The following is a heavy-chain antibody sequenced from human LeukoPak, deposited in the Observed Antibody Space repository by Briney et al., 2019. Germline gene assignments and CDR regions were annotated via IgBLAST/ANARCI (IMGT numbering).Heavy chain of an antibody. J-gene: IGHJ4*02. D-gene: IGHD4-17*01. V-gene: IGHV3-23*01. CDR1: GLTFNTYA. CDR2: ISENGEST. CDR3: ASYFHYGDYASLWY. Sequence: GGSLRLSCAASGLTFNTYAMCWVRQAPGKGLEWVSSISENGESTYYADSVKGRFTISRDNSRNTLYLQMNSLRAEDTAVYYCASYFHYGDYASLWYWGQGTLVTVSS.